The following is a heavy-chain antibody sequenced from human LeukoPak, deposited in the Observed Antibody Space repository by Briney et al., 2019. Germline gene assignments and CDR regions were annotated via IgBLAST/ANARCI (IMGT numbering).Heavy chain of an antibody. J-gene: IGHJ3*02. CDR1: GGSVSSGSYY. Sequence: SETLSLTCTVSGGSVSSGSYYWSWIRQPPGKGLEWIGYIYSSGSTNYNPSLKSRVNISVDTSKNQFSLKLSSVTAADTAVYYCARADYSNYGDAFDIWGQGTMVTVSS. V-gene: IGHV4-61*01. CDR3: ARADYSNYGDAFDI. CDR2: IYSSGST. D-gene: IGHD4-11*01.